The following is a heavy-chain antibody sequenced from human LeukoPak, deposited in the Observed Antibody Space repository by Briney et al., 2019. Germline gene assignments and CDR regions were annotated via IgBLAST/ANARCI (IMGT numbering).Heavy chain of an antibody. CDR2: ISAYNGNT. Sequence: ASVKVSCKASGYTFTSYGVSWVRQAPGQGLEWMGWISAYNGNTNYARKLQDRVTMTTDTSTSTAYMELRSLRSDDTAVYYCARGAATVASTLFLRHWGQGTMVTVSS. CDR1: GYTFTSYG. D-gene: IGHD6-19*01. CDR3: ARGAATVASTLFLRH. V-gene: IGHV1-18*01. J-gene: IGHJ1*01.